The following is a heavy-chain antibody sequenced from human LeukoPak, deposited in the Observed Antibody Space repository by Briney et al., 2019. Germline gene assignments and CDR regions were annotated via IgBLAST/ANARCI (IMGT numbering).Heavy chain of an antibody. CDR3: ARGGCSSTSCYLPIGYYYGMDV. D-gene: IGHD2-2*01. CDR1: GYTFTSYG. V-gene: IGHV1-18*04. CDR2: ISAYSGNT. J-gene: IGHJ6*02. Sequence: ASVKVSCKASGYTFTSYGISWVRQAPGQGLEWMGWISAYSGNTNYAQKLQGRVTMTTDTSTSTAYMELRSLRSDDTAVYYCARGGCSSTSCYLPIGYYYGMDVWGQGTTVTVSS.